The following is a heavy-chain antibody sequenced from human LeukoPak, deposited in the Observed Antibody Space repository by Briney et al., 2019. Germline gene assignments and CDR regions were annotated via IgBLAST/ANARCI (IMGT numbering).Heavy chain of an antibody. Sequence: SETLSLTCTVSGGSISSYYWSWIRQPPGKGLEWIGYIYTSGSTNYNPSLKSRVTISVDTSKNQFSLKLSSVTAADTAVYYCARQSDYYGSGSYYNVWGQGTLVTVSS. D-gene: IGHD3-10*01. V-gene: IGHV4-4*09. CDR2: IYTSGST. CDR3: ARQSDYYGSGSYYNV. CDR1: GGSISSYY. J-gene: IGHJ4*02.